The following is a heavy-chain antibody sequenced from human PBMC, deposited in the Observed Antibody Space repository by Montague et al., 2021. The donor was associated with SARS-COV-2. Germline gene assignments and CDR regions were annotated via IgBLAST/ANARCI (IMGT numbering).Heavy chain of an antibody. CDR1: GGSVSRISSH. D-gene: IGHD4-17*01. Sequence: SETLSFTCTVSGGSVSRISSHWGWIRQPPGKGLEYIGSFYYAGGTQYNPSLKSRVTISVDASNDQFSLEMNSVTAADTAVYFCARLYGSSFDYWGQGTLVTVSS. CDR2: FYYAGGT. V-gene: IGHV4-39*01. CDR3: ARLYGSSFDY. J-gene: IGHJ4*02.